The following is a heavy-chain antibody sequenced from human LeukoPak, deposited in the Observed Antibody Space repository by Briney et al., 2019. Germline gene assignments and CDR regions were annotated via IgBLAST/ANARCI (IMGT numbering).Heavy chain of an antibody. D-gene: IGHD2-15*01. V-gene: IGHV3-20*04. J-gene: IGHJ6*03. CDR2: TNWDGGRT. CDR1: GFTFDDYA. Sequence: GGSLRLSCAASGFTFDDYAMSWVRHTPGKGLEWVSGTNWDGGRTGYADSVKGRFTISRDNAKNSLYLQMNSLRVEDTAMYYCARVLRYCSGGNCYSGGLGYMDVWGKGTTVTISS. CDR3: ARVLRYCSGGNCYSGGLGYMDV.